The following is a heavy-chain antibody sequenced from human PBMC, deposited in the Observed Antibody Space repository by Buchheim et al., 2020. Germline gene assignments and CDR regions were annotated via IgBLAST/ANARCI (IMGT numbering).Heavy chain of an antibody. CDR1: GFTFSSYW. J-gene: IGHJ6*02. CDR2: IKQDGSEK. D-gene: IGHD3-10*01. CDR3: ARFFSGGHYYYGMDV. V-gene: IGHV3-7*03. Sequence: EVQLVESGGGLVQPGGSLRLSCAASGFTFSSYWMSWVRQAPGKGLEWVANIKQDGSEKYYVDSVKGRFTISRDNAKNSMYLQMNSLRAEDTAVYYCARFFSGGHYYYGMDVWGQGTT.